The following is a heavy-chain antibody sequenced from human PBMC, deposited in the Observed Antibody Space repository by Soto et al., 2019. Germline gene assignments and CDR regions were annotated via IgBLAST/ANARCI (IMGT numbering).Heavy chain of an antibody. Sequence: QVQLVQSGAEVKKPGSSVKVSCKASGGTFGNSAISWVRQAPGQGLEWMGGIIPSFATGNSAPEFQGRLTITADKSTTTAYMELSSLSSEDTAVYYCARSYYGSGSYWFYGMDVLGQGTTVTVSS. CDR3: ARSYYGSGSYWFYGMDV. CDR1: GGTFGNSA. J-gene: IGHJ6*02. V-gene: IGHV1-69*06. D-gene: IGHD3-10*01. CDR2: IIPSFATG.